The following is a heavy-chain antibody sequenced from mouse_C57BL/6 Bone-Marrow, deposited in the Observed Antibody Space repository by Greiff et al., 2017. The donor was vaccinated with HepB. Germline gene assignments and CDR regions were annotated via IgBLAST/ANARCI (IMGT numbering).Heavy chain of an antibody. CDR1: GFTFSDYG. CDR2: ISSGSSTI. V-gene: IGHV5-17*01. D-gene: IGHD2-4*01. J-gene: IGHJ4*01. Sequence: DVKLVESGGGLVKPGGSLKLSCAASGFTFSDYGMHWVRQAPEKGLEWVAYISSGSSTIYYADTVKGRFTISRDNAKNTLFLQMTSLRSEDTAMYYCASYDYGSSYYAMDYWGQGTSVTVSS. CDR3: ASYDYGSSYYAMDY.